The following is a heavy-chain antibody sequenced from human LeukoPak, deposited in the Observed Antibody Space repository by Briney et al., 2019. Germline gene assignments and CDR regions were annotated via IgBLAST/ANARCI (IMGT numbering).Heavy chain of an antibody. Sequence: GGSLRLSCVASGFTFSSYAMNWVRQAPGKGLVWVSRINSDGSSTSYADSVKGRFTISRDNAKNTLYLQMNSLRAEDTAVYYCARYYGSGTYALDYWGRGTLVTVSS. V-gene: IGHV3-74*01. J-gene: IGHJ4*02. CDR1: GFTFSSYA. D-gene: IGHD3-10*01. CDR2: INSDGSST. CDR3: ARYYGSGTYALDY.